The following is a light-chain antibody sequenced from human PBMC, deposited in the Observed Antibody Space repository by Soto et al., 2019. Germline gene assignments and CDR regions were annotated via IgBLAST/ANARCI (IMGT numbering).Light chain of an antibody. Sequence: QSVLTQPASVSGSPGQSITISCTGTSSDVGGYNYVSWYQQHPGKAPKLMIYDVSHRPSGVSNRFSGSKSGNTASLTISGLQVEDEDDYYCSSYTSSSTLYVFGTGTKLTVL. CDR2: DVS. CDR3: SSYTSSSTLYV. V-gene: IGLV2-14*01. CDR1: SSDVGGYNY. J-gene: IGLJ1*01.